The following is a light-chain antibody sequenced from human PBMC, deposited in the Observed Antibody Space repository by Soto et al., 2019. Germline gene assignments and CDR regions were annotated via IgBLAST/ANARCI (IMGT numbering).Light chain of an antibody. CDR1: QGIRND. Sequence: AIPVTQSPSSLSASVGDRVTITCRASQGIRNDLGWYQQKSGKAPKLLIYAASTLQTGVPSRFRGSGSGTDFSLTISSLQPEDFATYYCLQDYTYPWTFGQGTKVEIK. J-gene: IGKJ1*01. CDR2: AAS. V-gene: IGKV1-6*01. CDR3: LQDYTYPWT.